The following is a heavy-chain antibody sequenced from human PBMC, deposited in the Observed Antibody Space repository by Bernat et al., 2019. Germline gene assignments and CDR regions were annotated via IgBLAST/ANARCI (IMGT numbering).Heavy chain of an antibody. CDR2: IYWDDDK. CDR1: GFSLSTSGVG. CDR3: ADRGPGYNNSGDGGTLDS. Sequence: QITLKESGPTLVKPTETLTLTCTFSGFSLSTSGVGVAWIRQPPGKALEWLVVIYWDDDKRYSPSLKSRLTITKDTSKNQVVLTMTNMDPVETATYCCADRGPGYNNSGDGGTLDSWGVGTLVTVSS. V-gene: IGHV2-5*02. D-gene: IGHD1-14*01. J-gene: IGHJ5*01.